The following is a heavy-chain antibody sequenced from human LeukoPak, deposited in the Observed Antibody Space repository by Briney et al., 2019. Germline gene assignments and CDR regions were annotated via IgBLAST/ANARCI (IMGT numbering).Heavy chain of an antibody. J-gene: IGHJ4*02. CDR3: ARVNNLRFLEWLSYFDY. D-gene: IGHD3-3*01. V-gene: IGHV4-59*01. CDR1: GGSISSYY. Sequence: SETLSLTCTVSGGSISSYYWSWIRQPPGKGLEWVGYIYYSGSTNYNTTLKSRVTISVDTSKNQFSLKLSSVTAADTAVNYCARVNNLRFLEWLSYFDYWGQGTLVTVSS. CDR2: IYYSGST.